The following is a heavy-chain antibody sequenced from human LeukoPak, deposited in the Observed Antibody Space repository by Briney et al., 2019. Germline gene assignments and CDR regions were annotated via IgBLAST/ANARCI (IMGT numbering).Heavy chain of an antibody. D-gene: IGHD6-13*01. CDR1: GFTFSSYG. J-gene: IGHJ4*02. V-gene: IGHV3-30*18. CDR3: AKSTLIGGKYSSSWYYFDY. Sequence: PGGSLRLSCAASGFTFSSYGMHWVRQAPGKGLEWVAVISYDGSNKYYVDSVKGRFTISRDNSKNSLYLQMNSLRDEDTAVYYCAKSTLIGGKYSSSWYYFDYWGQGTLVTVSS. CDR2: ISYDGSNK.